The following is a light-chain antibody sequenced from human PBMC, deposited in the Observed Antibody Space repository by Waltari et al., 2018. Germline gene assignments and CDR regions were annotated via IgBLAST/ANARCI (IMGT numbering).Light chain of an antibody. CDR3: TSHTTTSTLV. Sequence: QSALTQPASVSGSPGQSITLSCTGTRSDIGSSDYVSWYQQHPGTAPKLIIYEVSDRRSGVSYRFSVSKSGNTASLTIFGLQPEDEADYHCTSHTTTSTLVFGGGTRLTVL. J-gene: IGLJ2*01. CDR2: EVS. V-gene: IGLV2-14*01. CDR1: RSDIGSSDY.